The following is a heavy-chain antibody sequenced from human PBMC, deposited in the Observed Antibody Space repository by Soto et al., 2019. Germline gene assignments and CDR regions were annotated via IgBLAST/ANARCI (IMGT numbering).Heavy chain of an antibody. V-gene: IGHV1-2*02. CDR3: ARDTRLMTTVTSPYDY. CDR1: GYTFTGYY. Sequence: QVQLVQSGAEVKKPGASVKVSCKASGYTFTGYYMHWGRQAPGQGLEWMGWINPNSGGTNYAQKFQGRVTMTRDTSISTAYMELSRLRSDDTAVYYCARDTRLMTTVTSPYDYWGQGTLVTVSS. J-gene: IGHJ4*02. CDR2: INPNSGGT. D-gene: IGHD4-4*01.